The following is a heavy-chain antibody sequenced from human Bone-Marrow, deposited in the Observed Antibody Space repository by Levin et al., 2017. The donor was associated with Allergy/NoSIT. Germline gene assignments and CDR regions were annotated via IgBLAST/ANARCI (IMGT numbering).Heavy chain of an antibody. CDR1: GFSLSTSGVG. CDR2: IYWDGDK. V-gene: IGHV2-5*02. J-gene: IGHJ4*02. D-gene: IGHD3-22*01. CDR3: THRRDYYETSGLFDY. Sequence: SGPTLVKPTQTLTLTCTFSGFSLSTSGVGVGWIRQPPGKALEWLALIYWDGDKHYSPSLKSRLTITKDTSKNQVVLTMTNMDPVDTATYYCTHRRDYYETSGLFDYWGQGTLVTVSS.